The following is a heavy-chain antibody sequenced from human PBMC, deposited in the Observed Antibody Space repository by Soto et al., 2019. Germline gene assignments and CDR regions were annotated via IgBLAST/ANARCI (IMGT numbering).Heavy chain of an antibody. D-gene: IGHD2-15*01. CDR1: GFSFSTYG. J-gene: IGHJ6*02. V-gene: IGHV3-33*01. Sequence: PGGSLRLSCSTSGFSFSTYGMHWVRQAPGKGLEWVAVIWKDGSNKYYADSVEGRFTISRDQSKDPLFLQMNSLRVDDTAVYYCARNQLSIYFFYAMDVWGQGTTVTVSS. CDR2: IWKDGSNK. CDR3: ARNQLSIYFFYAMDV.